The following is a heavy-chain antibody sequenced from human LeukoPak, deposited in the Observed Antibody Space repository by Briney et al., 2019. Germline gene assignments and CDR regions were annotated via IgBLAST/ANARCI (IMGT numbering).Heavy chain of an antibody. Sequence: GGSLRLSCAASGFTFSSYWVHWVRQAPGKGLVWVSRINSDGSSTSYADSVKGRFTISRDNAKNTLYLQMNSLRAEDTAVYYCARDGGEGYFDYWGQGTLVTVSS. V-gene: IGHV3-74*01. J-gene: IGHJ4*02. D-gene: IGHD2-21*01. CDR2: INSDGSST. CDR1: GFTFSSYW. CDR3: ARDGGEGYFDY.